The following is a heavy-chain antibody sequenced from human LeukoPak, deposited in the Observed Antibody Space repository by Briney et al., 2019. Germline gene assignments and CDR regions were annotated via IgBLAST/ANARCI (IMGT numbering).Heavy chain of an antibody. CDR1: GFTFSSYW. J-gene: IGHJ4*02. D-gene: IGHD3-3*01. V-gene: IGHV3-74*01. CDR3: ARVGRSDFWSGYYTLLDY. CDR2: INSDGSST. Sequence: GGSLRLSCAASGFTFSSYWMHWVRQAPGKGLVWVSRINSDGSSTSYADSVEGRFTISRDNAKNTLYLQMNSLRAEDTAVYYCARVGRSDFWSGYYTLLDYWGQGTLVTVSS.